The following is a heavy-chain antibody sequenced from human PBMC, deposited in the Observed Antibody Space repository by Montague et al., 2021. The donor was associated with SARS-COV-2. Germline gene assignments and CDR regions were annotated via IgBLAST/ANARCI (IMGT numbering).Heavy chain of an antibody. CDR3: ARAVSVRRAVNWFDP. CDR1: GGSISGGSYY. D-gene: IGHD3-10*01. J-gene: IGHJ5*02. CDR2: IYYSGGI. Sequence: SQTLSLTCTVSGGSISGGSYYWAWIRQPPGKGLEWLAYIYYSGGINSNASLKSRVSMSVDTSKNQFSLKLTSVTAADTAVYYCARAVSVRRAVNWFDPWGQGTLVTVSS. V-gene: IGHV4-61*01.